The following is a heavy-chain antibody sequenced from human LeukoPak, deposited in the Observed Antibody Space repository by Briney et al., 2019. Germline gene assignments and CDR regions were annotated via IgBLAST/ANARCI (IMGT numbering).Heavy chain of an antibody. J-gene: IGHJ6*02. V-gene: IGHV1-69*04. CDR3: VRDRGTCSSASCPHYYYGMDV. Sequence: GSSVKVSCKASGDTCSSYSITWVRQAPGHGLEWMGRIIPVLGITNYAQEFQGRVTITADKSTSTAYMDLSSLRSEDTAVYYCVRDRGTCSSASCPHYYYGMDVWGQGTTVTVS. D-gene: IGHD2-2*01. CDR1: GDTCSSYS. CDR2: IIPVLGIT.